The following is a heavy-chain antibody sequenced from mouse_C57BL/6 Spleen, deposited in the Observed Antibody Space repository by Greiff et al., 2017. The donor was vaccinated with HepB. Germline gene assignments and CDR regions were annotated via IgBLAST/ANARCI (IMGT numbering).Heavy chain of an antibody. CDR1: GYAFSSSW. J-gene: IGHJ2*01. Sequence: QVQLQHSGPELVKPGASVKLSCKASGYAFSSSWMNWVKQRPGKGLEWIGRIYPGDGDTNYNGKFKGKATLTADKSSSTAYMQLSSLTSEDSAVYFGARWNYYGSSCFDYWGQGTTLTVSS. V-gene: IGHV1-82*01. CDR3: ARWNYYGSSCFDY. D-gene: IGHD1-1*01. CDR2: IYPGDGDT.